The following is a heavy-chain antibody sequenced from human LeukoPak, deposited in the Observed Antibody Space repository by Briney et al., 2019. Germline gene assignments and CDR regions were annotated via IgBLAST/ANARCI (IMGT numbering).Heavy chain of an antibody. D-gene: IGHD3-10*01. J-gene: IGHJ6*02. CDR2: SGST. CDR3: ARTRRHYYGSGRNLTPWPAGMDV. V-gene: IGHV4-59*01. CDR1: GGSISDYF. Sequence: SETLFLTCTVSGGSISDYFWTWIRQPPGKGLEWIGYSGSTKYNPFLKSRVTISVDTSKSQFSLTLTSVTAADTAVYYCARTRRHYYGSGRNLTPWPAGMDVWGQGTTVTVS.